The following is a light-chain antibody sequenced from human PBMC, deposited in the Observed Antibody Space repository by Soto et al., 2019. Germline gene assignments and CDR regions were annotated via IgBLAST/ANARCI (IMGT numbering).Light chain of an antibody. CDR3: GTWERSLRVYV. J-gene: IGLJ1*01. CDR1: SSNIGKSF. Sequence: QSVLTQPPSVSAAPGQKVTISCSGSSSNIGKSFVSWYQQLPATVPKLLIYDNDQRPSGIPDRFSGSKSGTSATLVITGLQTGDEADYYCGTWERSLRVYVFGFGTKLPVL. CDR2: DND. V-gene: IGLV1-51*01.